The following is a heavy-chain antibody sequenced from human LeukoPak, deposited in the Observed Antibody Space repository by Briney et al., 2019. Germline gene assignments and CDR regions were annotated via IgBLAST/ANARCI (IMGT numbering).Heavy chain of an antibody. D-gene: IGHD3-10*01. CDR1: GYTFTGYY. Sequence: ASVKVSCKASGYTFTGYYMHWVRQAPGQGLEWMGWINPNSGGTNYAQKLQGRVTMTTDTSTSTAYMELRSLRSDDTAVYYCARIGGYGSGSYPGDYWGQGTLVTVSS. V-gene: IGHV1-2*02. CDR2: INPNSGGT. J-gene: IGHJ4*02. CDR3: ARIGGYGSGSYPGDY.